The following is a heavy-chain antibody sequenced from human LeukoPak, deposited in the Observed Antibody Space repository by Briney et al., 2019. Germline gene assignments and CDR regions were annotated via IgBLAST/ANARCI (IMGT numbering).Heavy chain of an antibody. CDR2: IFYSGST. J-gene: IGHJ4*02. V-gene: IGHV4-39*07. D-gene: IGHD5-18*01. CDR1: GGSISSGSYY. Sequence: SETLSLTCTVSGGSISSGSYYWGWIRQPPGKGLEWVGSIFYSGSTYYNPSLKSRVTISVDTSKNQFSLKLSSVTAADTAVYYCAKEQTDTAMATIDYWGQGTLVTVSS. CDR3: AKEQTDTAMATIDY.